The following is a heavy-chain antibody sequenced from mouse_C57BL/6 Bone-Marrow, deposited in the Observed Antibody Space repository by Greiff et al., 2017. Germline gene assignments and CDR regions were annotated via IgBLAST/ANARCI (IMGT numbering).Heavy chain of an antibody. CDR2: IYPGGGYT. CDR3: ARFSCSDSSYAMDY. Sequence: VMLQQSGAELVRPGTSVKMSCKASGYTFTNYWIGWAKQRPGHGLEWIGDIYPGGGYTNYNEKFKGKATLTADKSSSTAYMQFSSLTSEDSAIYYCARFSCSDSSYAMDYWGQGTSVTVSS. V-gene: IGHV1-63*01. J-gene: IGHJ4*01. D-gene: IGHD1-1*01. CDR1: GYTFTNYW.